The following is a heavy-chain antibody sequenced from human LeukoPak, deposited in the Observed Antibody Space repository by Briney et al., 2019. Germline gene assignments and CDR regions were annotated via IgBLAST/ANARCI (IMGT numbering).Heavy chain of an antibody. V-gene: IGHV3-7*01. J-gene: IGHJ4*02. CDR1: GFRFNRFT. D-gene: IGHD3-10*01. CDR3: TSLYIDDNDHYNYYVPN. Sequence: GGSLRLSCAASGFRFNRFTMSWVRQTPGKGLVCVTNIKQDGSQKEYADSVKGRFAISRDNANNFLDLQMNSLRCEDTGGYFFTSLYIDDNDHYNYYVPNWGQGKRVTVSS. CDR2: IKQDGSQK.